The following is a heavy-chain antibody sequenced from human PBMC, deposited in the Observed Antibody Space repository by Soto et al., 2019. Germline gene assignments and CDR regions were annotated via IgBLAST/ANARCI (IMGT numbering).Heavy chain of an antibody. V-gene: IGHV3-21*01. CDR3: AREWVGAGYSSSWYYYGMDV. D-gene: IGHD6-13*01. CDR2: ISSSSSYI. Sequence: EVQLVESGGGLVKPGGSLRLSCAASGFTFSSYSMNWVRQAPGKGLEWVSSISSSSSYIYYADSVKGRFTISRDNAKNSLYLQMNSLRAEDTAVYYCAREWVGAGYSSSWYYYGMDVWGQGTTVTVSS. CDR1: GFTFSSYS. J-gene: IGHJ6*02.